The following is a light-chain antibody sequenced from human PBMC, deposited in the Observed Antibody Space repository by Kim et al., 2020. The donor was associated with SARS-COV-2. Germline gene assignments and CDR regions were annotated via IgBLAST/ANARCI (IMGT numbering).Light chain of an antibody. CDR1: SSDVGGYNY. CDR3: SSYASSSTVV. V-gene: IGLV2-14*04. Sequence: GQSITISCTGTSSDVGGYNYVSWYQQHPGKAPKLMIFDVSNRPSGLSNRFSGSKSGNTASLTISGLQAEDEADYYCSSYASSSTVVFGGGTQLTVL. J-gene: IGLJ3*02. CDR2: DVS.